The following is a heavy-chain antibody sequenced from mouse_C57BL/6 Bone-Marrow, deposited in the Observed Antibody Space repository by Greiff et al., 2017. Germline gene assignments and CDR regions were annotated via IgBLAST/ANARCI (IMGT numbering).Heavy chain of an antibody. V-gene: IGHV10-1*01. Sequence: EVNVVESGGGLVQPKGSLKLSCAASGFSFNTYAMNWVRQAPGKGLEWVARIRSKSNNYATYYADSVKDRFTISRDDSESMLYLQMNNLKTEDTAMYYCVSGDSPAWFAYWGQGTLVTVSA. CDR1: GFSFNTYA. CDR3: VSGDSPAWFAY. D-gene: IGHD3-3*01. J-gene: IGHJ3*01. CDR2: IRSKSNNYAT.